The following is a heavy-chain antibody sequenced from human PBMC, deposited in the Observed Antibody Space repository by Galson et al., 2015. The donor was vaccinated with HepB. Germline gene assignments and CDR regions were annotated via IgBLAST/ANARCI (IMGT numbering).Heavy chain of an antibody. CDR1: GYSFTSYW. D-gene: IGHD3-22*01. V-gene: IGHV5-10-1*01. CDR2: IDPSDSYT. J-gene: IGHJ6*02. CDR3: ALQNYYDSSGYYLSRMAV. Sequence: QSGAEVKKPGESLRISCKGSGYSFTSYWISWVRQMPGKGLEWMGRIDPSDSYTNYSPSFQGHVTISADKSISTAYLQWSSLKASDTAMYYCALQNYYDSSGYYLSRMAVWGQGTTVTVSS.